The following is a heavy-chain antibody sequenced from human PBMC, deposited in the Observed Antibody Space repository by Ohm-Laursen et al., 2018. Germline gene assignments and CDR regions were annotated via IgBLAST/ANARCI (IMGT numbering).Heavy chain of an antibody. D-gene: IGHD6-19*01. CDR3: ARVKQWLIYAFDI. J-gene: IGHJ3*02. CDR2: IHHTGYT. CDR1: GDSISAHY. V-gene: IGHV4-59*11. Sequence: SDTLSLTCSVSGDSISAHYWSWIRQPPGKGLEWIGYIHHTGYTTYNPSLKSRVTISVDTSKNQFSLKLSSVTAADTAMYYCARVKQWLIYAFDIWGQGTMVTVSS.